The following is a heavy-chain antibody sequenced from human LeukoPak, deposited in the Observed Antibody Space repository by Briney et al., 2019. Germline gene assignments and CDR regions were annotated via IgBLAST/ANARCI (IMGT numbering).Heavy chain of an antibody. Sequence: SETLSLTCTVYGGSISSYYWSWNRQPPGKGLEWIGYIYYSGSTNYNPSLKSRVTISVDTSKNQFSLKLSSVTAADTAVYYCARDRRGYCSSTSCYGPYYYGMDVWGKGTTFTVSS. D-gene: IGHD2-2*01. CDR3: ARDRRGYCSSTSCYGPYYYGMDV. CDR1: GGSISSYY. CDR2: IYYSGST. J-gene: IGHJ6*04. V-gene: IGHV4-59*01.